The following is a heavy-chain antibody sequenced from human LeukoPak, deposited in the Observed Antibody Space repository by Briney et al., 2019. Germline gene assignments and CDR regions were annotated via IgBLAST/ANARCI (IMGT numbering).Heavy chain of an antibody. CDR3: ARGGWYPGSFQR. CDR2: IYYSGST. Sequence: PSETLSLTCTVSGGSISSYYWNWIRQPPGKGLEWIGYIYYSGSTNYNPSLKSRVTISVDTSKNQFSLKLSSVTAADTAVYYCARGGWYPGSFQRGGQGALVTVS. D-gene: IGHD6-19*01. J-gene: IGHJ1*01. V-gene: IGHV4-59*01. CDR1: GGSISSYY.